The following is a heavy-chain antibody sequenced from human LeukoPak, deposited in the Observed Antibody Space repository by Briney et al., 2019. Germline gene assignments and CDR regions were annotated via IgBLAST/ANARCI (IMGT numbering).Heavy chain of an antibody. J-gene: IGHJ4*02. CDR1: GFTFTTYH. Sequence: GGSLRLSCPASGFTFTTYHMAWVRQAAGKGLEWVSRVTTSGGGTYYADSVKGRFTISRDNSKNTVYLQMNYLRADDTAIYYCAKEFSLLRNPTVFDSWGQGSLVTVSS. V-gene: IGHV3-23*01. D-gene: IGHD1-14*01. CDR2: VTTSGGGT. CDR3: AKEFSLLRNPTVFDS.